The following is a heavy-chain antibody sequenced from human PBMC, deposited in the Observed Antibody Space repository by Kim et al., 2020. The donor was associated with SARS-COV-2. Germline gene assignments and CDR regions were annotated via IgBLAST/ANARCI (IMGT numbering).Heavy chain of an antibody. V-gene: IGHV1-69*04. J-gene: IGHJ4*02. CDR3: ARDPGGLAAGTLDN. D-gene: IGHD6-13*01. CDR2: IVPFVEIT. CDR1: GGTFSSYT. Sequence: SVKVSCKTSGGTFSSYTICWVRQAPGQGLEWLGRIVPFVEITNYAQKFQGRITITADKSTNTDYMELSSLTSEDTAVYFCARDPGGLAAGTLDNWGQGALVIVSS.